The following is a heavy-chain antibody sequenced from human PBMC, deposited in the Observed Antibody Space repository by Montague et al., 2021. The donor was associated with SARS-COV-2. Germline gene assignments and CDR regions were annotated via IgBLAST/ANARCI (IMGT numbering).Heavy chain of an antibody. CDR2: ISSSSSYI. Sequence: SLRLSCAASGFSFNSYNMNWVRQAPGRGLEWVSSISSSSSYIYYADSVRGRFTISRDNAKNSLYLQMNSLSAEDTAVYYCAGFCGSKSCYDDYFCSYGLDVWGQGTTVTVS. CDR3: AGFCGSKSCYDDYFCSYGLDV. J-gene: IGHJ6*02. V-gene: IGHV3-21*01. CDR1: GFSFNSYN. D-gene: IGHD2-2*01.